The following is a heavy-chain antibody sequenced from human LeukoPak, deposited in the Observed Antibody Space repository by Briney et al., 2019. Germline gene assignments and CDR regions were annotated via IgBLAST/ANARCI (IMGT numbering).Heavy chain of an antibody. J-gene: IGHJ6*03. D-gene: IGHD3-3*01. CDR2: IRYDGSNK. V-gene: IGHV3-30*02. CDR1: GFTFSSYG. CDR3: ARDLFRRNSLSGSKYYYYMDV. Sequence: PGGSLRLSCAASGFTFSSYGMHWVRQAPGKGLEWVAFIRYDGSNKYYADSVKGRFTISRDNSKNTLYLQMNSLRAGDTAVYYCARDLFRRNSLSGSKYYYYMDVWGKGTTVTVSS.